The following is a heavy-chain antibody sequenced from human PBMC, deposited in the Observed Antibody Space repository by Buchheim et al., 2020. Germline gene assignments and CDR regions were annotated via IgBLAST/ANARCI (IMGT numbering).Heavy chain of an antibody. Sequence: QLVESGGGLVQPGGSLRLSCGASGFTFSSYEMNWVRQAPGKGLEWISYISSSGTTKYYADSVEGRCTISSGNVENSLYLKMSSLRAEDTAVYYCARERDLPYFDCWGQGTL. CDR2: ISSSGTTK. J-gene: IGHJ4*02. D-gene: IGHD2-2*01. CDR1: GFTFSSYE. V-gene: IGHV3-48*03. CDR3: ARERDLPYFDC.